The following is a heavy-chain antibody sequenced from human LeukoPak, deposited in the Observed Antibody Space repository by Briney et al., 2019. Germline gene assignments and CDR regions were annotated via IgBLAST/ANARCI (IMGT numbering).Heavy chain of an antibody. CDR2: TYYTGST. Sequence: SETLSLTCTVSGGSISSSGYYWGWIRQPPGKGLEWIGSTYYTGSTNYNPSLKSRVTLSIDMSRNQFPLKLSSAAAADTAVYFCARLRTYEKNFDLWSGYYKPRCFDYWGQGTLVTVSS. CDR3: ARLRTYEKNFDLWSGYYKPRCFDY. CDR1: GGSISSSGYY. V-gene: IGHV4-39*01. D-gene: IGHD3-3*01. J-gene: IGHJ4*02.